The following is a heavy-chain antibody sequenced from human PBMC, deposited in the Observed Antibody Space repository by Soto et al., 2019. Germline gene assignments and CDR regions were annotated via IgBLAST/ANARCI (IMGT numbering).Heavy chain of an antibody. CDR2: IYHSGST. CDR3: ARALRYYGSGIPPTLFDY. CDR1: GGSINSGGYS. Sequence: PSETLSLTCAVSGGSINSGGYSWSWIRQPPGKGLEWIGYIYHSGSTYYNPSLKSRVTVSVDTSKNQFSLKLSSVTAADTAVYYCARALRYYGSGIPPTLFDYWGQGTLVTVSS. J-gene: IGHJ4*02. D-gene: IGHD3-10*01. V-gene: IGHV4-30-2*01.